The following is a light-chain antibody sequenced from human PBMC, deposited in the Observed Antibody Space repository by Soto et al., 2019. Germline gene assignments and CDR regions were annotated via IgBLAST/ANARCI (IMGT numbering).Light chain of an antibody. CDR1: QSVSSY. Sequence: EIVLTQSPATLSLSPGERATLSCRASQSVSSYLAWYQQKPGQAPRLLIYDASNRATGIPARFSVSGSGTDFTLTISSLEPVDFAVYYCQQRSNWPPTFGQGTRLEI. V-gene: IGKV3-11*01. CDR3: QQRSNWPPT. CDR2: DAS. J-gene: IGKJ5*01.